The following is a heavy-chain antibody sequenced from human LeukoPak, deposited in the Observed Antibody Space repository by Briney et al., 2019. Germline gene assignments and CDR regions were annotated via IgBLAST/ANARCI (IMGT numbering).Heavy chain of an antibody. CDR2: IKQDGSEK. J-gene: IGHJ6*03. CDR1: GFTFSSYW. D-gene: IGHD3-3*01. V-gene: IGHV3-7*01. Sequence: PGGSLRLSCAASGFTFSSYWMSWVRQAPGKGLEWVANIKQDGSEKYYVDSVKGRFTISRDNAKNSLCLQMNSLRAEDTAVYYCASENFWSGYRGYYYYYMDVWGKGTTVTVSS. CDR3: ASENFWSGYRGYYYYYMDV.